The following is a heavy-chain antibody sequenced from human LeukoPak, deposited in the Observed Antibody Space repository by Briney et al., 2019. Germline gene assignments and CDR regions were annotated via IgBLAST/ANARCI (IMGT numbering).Heavy chain of an antibody. CDR2: IRYDGTDK. Sequence: TGGSLRLSCAASGFTFSSYGLHWVRQAPGKGLEWVTFIRYDGTDKYYADSVKGRFTISRDDSKNTLYLQMNSLRPEDTAVYYCAKDYDYGDYYYYGMDVWGQGTTVTVSS. CDR3: AKDYDYGDYYYYGMDV. CDR1: GFTFSSYG. V-gene: IGHV3-30*02. J-gene: IGHJ6*02. D-gene: IGHD4-17*01.